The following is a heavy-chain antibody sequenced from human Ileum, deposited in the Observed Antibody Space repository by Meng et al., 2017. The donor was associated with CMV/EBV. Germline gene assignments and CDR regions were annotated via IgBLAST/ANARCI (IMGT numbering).Heavy chain of an antibody. D-gene: IGHD6-13*01. CDR1: GYSFMSYD. Sequence: ASVKVSCKASGYSFMSYDINWVRQAAGHGLEWMGWMNPNTGNRGYGQKFQDRVTMTRGTSTSTAYMELTSLTSEDTAMYYCARGRAAAKLLIDYWGQGTLVTVSS. J-gene: IGHJ4*02. CDR2: MNPNTGNR. CDR3: ARGRAAAKLLIDY. V-gene: IGHV1-8*01.